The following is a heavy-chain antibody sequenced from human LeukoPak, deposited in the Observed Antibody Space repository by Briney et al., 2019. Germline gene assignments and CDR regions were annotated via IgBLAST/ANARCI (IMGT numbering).Heavy chain of an antibody. V-gene: IGHV5-51*01. CDR1: GYSFTSYW. CDR3: ARSDSSSWYGNDFDY. Sequence: GESLKISCKGSGYSFTSYWIGWVRQMPGKGLEWKGIIYPGDSDTRYSPSFQGQVTISADKSISTAYRQWSSLKASDTAMYYCARSDSSSWYGNDFDYWGQGTLVSVSS. J-gene: IGHJ4*02. D-gene: IGHD6-13*01. CDR2: IYPGDSDT.